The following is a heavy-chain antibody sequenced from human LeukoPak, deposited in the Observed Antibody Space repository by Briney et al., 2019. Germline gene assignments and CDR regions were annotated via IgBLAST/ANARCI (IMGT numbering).Heavy chain of an antibody. V-gene: IGHV3-23*01. CDR3: AKLTYYYDSSGYCS. CDR1: GFTFSSYA. D-gene: IGHD3-22*01. CDR2: ISGSGGST. Sequence: GGSLRLSCAASGFTFSSYAMSWVRQAPGKGLEWVSAISGSGGSTYYADSVKGRFTISRDNSKNTLYLQMNSLRAEDTAVYYCAKLTYYYDSSGYCSWGQGTLVTVSS. J-gene: IGHJ4*02.